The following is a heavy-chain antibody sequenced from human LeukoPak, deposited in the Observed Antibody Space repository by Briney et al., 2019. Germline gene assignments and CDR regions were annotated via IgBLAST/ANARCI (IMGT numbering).Heavy chain of an antibody. V-gene: IGHV1-18*01. Sequence: ASVTVSCTASGYTFTSYGISWVRQAPGQGLEWMGWISAYNGNTNYAQKLQGRVTMTTDTSTSTAYMELRSLRSDDTAVYYCARINYYDSSGPFDYWGQGTLVTVSS. D-gene: IGHD3-22*01. J-gene: IGHJ4*02. CDR3: ARINYYDSSGPFDY. CDR2: ISAYNGNT. CDR1: GYTFTSYG.